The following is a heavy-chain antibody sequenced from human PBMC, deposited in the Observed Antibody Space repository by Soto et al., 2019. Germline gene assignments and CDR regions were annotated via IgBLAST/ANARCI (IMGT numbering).Heavy chain of an antibody. Sequence: SETLSLTCTVSGGYINNYYWSWIRQPPGKGREWIGYIYHTGITKYNPALRSRVTISVDTSKNQFSLNLKSVTAADTAVYYCARDRGTDDSWGQGTLVTVSS. CDR1: GGYINNYY. CDR3: ARDRGTDDS. CDR2: IYHTGIT. V-gene: IGHV4-59*01. J-gene: IGHJ4*02.